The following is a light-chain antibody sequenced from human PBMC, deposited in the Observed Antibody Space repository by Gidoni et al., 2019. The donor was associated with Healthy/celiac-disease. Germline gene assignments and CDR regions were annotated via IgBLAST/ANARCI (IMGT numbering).Light chain of an antibody. V-gene: IGLV2-14*01. CDR2: EVS. J-gene: IGLJ1*01. Sequence: QSALTQPASVSGSPGQSITISCTGTSSYVGGYNYVSWYQQHPGKAPNLMIYEVSNRPSGVSNRFSGSKSGNTASLTISGLQAEDEADYYCSSYTSSSTLEVFGTGTKVTVL. CDR3: SSYTSSSTLEV. CDR1: SSYVGGYNY.